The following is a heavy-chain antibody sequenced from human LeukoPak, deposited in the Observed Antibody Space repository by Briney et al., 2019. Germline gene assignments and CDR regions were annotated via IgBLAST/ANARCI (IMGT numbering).Heavy chain of an antibody. CDR1: GFTVSSNY. J-gene: IGHJ4*02. CDR2: IYSAGNT. CDR3: ARGGTPGYSSGRIDY. Sequence: RGSLRLSCVASGFTVSSNYMSWVRQAPGKGLEWVSVIYSAGNTYYADSVKGRFTISRHNSKNTLYLQMNSLRVEDTAVYYCARGGTPGYSSGRIDYWGQGTLVTVSS. D-gene: IGHD6-19*01. V-gene: IGHV3-53*04.